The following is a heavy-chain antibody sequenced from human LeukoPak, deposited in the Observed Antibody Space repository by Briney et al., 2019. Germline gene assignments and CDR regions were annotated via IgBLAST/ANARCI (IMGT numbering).Heavy chain of an antibody. CDR3: ARGYPMTTVTTSSYYYYGMDV. J-gene: IGHJ6*02. V-gene: IGHV4-4*07. D-gene: IGHD4-11*01. CDR2: IYTSGST. Sequence: SETLSLTCTVSGGSISSYYWSWIRPPAGKGLEWIGRIYTSGSTNYNPSLKSRVTMSVDTSKNQFSLKLSSVTAADTAVYYCARGYPMTTVTTSSYYYYGMDVWGQGTTVTVSS. CDR1: GGSISSYY.